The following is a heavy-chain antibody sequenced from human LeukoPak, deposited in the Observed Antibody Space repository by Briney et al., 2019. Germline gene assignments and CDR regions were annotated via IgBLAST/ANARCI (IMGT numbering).Heavy chain of an antibody. V-gene: IGHV1-46*01. CDR2: INPSGGST. J-gene: IGHJ6*02. CDR3: ARERASKGSGTGDGMDV. D-gene: IGHD1-1*01. Sequence: ASVKVSCKASGYTFTSYYMHWVRQAPGQGLEWMGIINPSGGSTSYAQKFQGRVTMTRDTSTSTVYMELSSLRSEDTAVYYCARERASKGSGTGDGMDVWGQGTTVTVSS. CDR1: GYTFTSYY.